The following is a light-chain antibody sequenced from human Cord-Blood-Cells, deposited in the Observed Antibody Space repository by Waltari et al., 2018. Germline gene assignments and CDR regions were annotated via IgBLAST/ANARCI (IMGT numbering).Light chain of an antibody. V-gene: IGLV5-45*02. J-gene: IGLJ3*02. Sequence: QAVLTQPSSLSASPGASASLTCTLRSGINVGTYRIYWYQQKPGSPPQYPLRYKSESDKQQGSGVPSRFSGSKDASANAGILLISGLQSEDEADYYCMIWHSSAWVFGGGTKLTVL. CDR1: SGINVGTYR. CDR2: YKSESDK. CDR3: MIWHSSAWV.